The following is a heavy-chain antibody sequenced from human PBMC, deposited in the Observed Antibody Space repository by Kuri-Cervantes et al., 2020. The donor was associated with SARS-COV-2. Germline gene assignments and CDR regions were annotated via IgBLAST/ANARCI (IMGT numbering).Heavy chain of an antibody. Sequence: GESLKISCAASGVTFSSCAMSWVRQAPGKGLEWVSAISGSGGSTYYADSVKGRFTISRDNSKSTLFLQMNSLRPEDTALYYCAKDLYYDATGYYYGREYVFWGQGTQVTVSS. J-gene: IGHJ4*02. CDR2: ISGSGGST. CDR1: GVTFSSCA. D-gene: IGHD3-22*01. V-gene: IGHV3-23*01. CDR3: AKDLYYDATGYYYGREYVF.